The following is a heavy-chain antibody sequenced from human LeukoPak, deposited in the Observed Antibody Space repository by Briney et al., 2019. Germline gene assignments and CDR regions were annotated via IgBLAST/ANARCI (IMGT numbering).Heavy chain of an antibody. CDR1: GGSISSYY. V-gene: IGHV4-59*12. Sequence: SETLSLTCTVSGGSISSYYWSWIRQPPGKGLEWIGNIYYSGSTNHNPSLKSRVTISVDTSKSQFSLKLSSVTAADTAVYYCARGPGVTGTIGFDYWGQGTLVTVSS. CDR2: IYYSGST. J-gene: IGHJ4*02. CDR3: ARGPGVTGTIGFDY. D-gene: IGHD1-7*01.